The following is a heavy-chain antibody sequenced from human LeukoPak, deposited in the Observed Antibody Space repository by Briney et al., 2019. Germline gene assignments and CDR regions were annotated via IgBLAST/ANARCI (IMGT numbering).Heavy chain of an antibody. V-gene: IGHV3-21*01. Sequence: GALRLSCAASGFTFSSYSINWVRQAPGKGLEWVSSISSSSSIYYADSVKGRFTISRDNAKNSLYLQMNSLRAEDTAVYYCARDHGVITMMNGGDYWGQGTLVTVSS. CDR2: ISSSSSI. CDR3: ARDHGVITMMNGGDY. J-gene: IGHJ4*02. CDR1: GFTFSSYS. D-gene: IGHD3-22*01.